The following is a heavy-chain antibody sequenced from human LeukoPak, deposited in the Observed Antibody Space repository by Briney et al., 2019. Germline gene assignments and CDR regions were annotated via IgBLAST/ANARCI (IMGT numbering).Heavy chain of an antibody. J-gene: IGHJ4*02. CDR1: GFTFDDYA. D-gene: IGHD6-19*01. V-gene: IGHV3-9*01. CDR3: AKDERAVAGTGGYFDY. CDR2: ISWNSGSI. Sequence: GGSLRLSCAASGFTFDDYAMHWVWQAPGKGLEWVSGISWNSGSIGYVDSVKGRFTISRDNAKNSLYLQMNSLRAEDTALYYCAKDERAVAGTGGYFDYWGQGTLVTVSS.